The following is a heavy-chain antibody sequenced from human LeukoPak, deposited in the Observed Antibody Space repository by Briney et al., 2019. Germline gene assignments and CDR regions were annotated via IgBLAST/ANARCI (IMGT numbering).Heavy chain of an antibody. V-gene: IGHV1-24*01. Sequence: ASVKVSCKVSAYTLTELSMHLVRQAPGKGLEWMGGFDPEDGETIYAQKFQGRVTMTEDTSTDTAYMELSSLRSEDTAVYYCATTPGPYYDYVWGSYRYDYWGQGTLVTVSS. J-gene: IGHJ4*02. CDR3: ATTPGPYYDYVWGSYRYDY. CDR2: FDPEDGET. CDR1: AYTLTELS. D-gene: IGHD3-16*01.